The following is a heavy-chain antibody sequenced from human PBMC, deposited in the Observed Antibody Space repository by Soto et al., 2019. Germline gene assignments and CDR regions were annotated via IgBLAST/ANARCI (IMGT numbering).Heavy chain of an antibody. CDR2: IVVGSGNT. V-gene: IGHV1-58*01. CDR3: AADGITGTSFDY. J-gene: IGHJ4*02. Sequence: GASVKVSCKASGFTFTSSAVQWVRQARGQRLEWIGWIVVGSGNTNYAQKFQERVTITRDMSTSTAYVELSSLRSEDTAVYYCAADGITGTSFDYWGQGTLVTVSS. D-gene: IGHD1-7*01. CDR1: GFTFTSSA.